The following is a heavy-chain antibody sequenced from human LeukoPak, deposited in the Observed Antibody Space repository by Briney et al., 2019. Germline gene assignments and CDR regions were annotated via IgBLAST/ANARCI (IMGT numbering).Heavy chain of an antibody. Sequence: SETLSLTCNVSGVSITSSDYYWGLIRQPPGKGLEWIVSIYSRGTNYYNPSLKSRVTISVDTSRNQVSLKMSSVTAADTAVYYCVRSLTPSGYAPQEFDSWGQGTLVTVSS. V-gene: IGHV4-39*01. D-gene: IGHD5-12*01. J-gene: IGHJ4*02. CDR3: VRSLTPSGYAPQEFDS. CDR1: GVSITSSDYY. CDR2: IYSRGTN.